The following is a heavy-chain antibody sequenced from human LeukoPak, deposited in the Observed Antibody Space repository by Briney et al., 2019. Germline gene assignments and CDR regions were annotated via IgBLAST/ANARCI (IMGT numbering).Heavy chain of an antibody. Sequence: SETLSLTCTVSGGSISSGDYYWSWIRQPPGKGLEWIGYIYYSGSTYYNPSLKSRVTISVDTSKNQFSLKLSSVTAADTAVYYCARDNRVSDYFDYWGQGTLVTVSS. CDR3: ARDNRVSDYFDY. CDR2: IYYSGST. J-gene: IGHJ4*02. D-gene: IGHD1-14*01. CDR1: GGSISSGDYY. V-gene: IGHV4-30-4*08.